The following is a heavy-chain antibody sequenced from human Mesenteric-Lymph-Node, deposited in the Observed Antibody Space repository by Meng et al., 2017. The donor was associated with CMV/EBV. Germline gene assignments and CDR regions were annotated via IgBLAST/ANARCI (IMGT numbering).Heavy chain of an antibody. V-gene: IGHV3-74*01. CDR1: GFTISSHW. J-gene: IGHJ6*02. CDR3: ARPREGTRNGMDV. CDR2: ISSDGSST. Sequence: GGSLRLSCAASGFTISSHWMHWVRQAPGKGLVWVSRISSDGSSTSCADSVKGRFTISRDNAKNTLYLQMNSLRAEDTAVYYCARPREGTRNGMDVWGQGTTVTVSS. D-gene: IGHD1-1*01.